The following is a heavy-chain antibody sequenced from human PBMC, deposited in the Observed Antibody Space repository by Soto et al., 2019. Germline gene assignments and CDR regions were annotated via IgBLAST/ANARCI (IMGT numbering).Heavy chain of an antibody. CDR3: ARALQGSTYRGSDAFDI. D-gene: IGHD1-26*01. J-gene: IGHJ3*02. CDR2: INAGNGNT. CDR1: GYTFTSYA. V-gene: IGHV1-3*01. Sequence: ASVKVSCKASGYTFTSYAMHWVRQAPGQRLEWMGWINAGNGNTKYSQKFQGRVTITRDTSASTAYMELSSLRSEDTAVYYCARALQGSTYRGSDAFDIGGKGKRVTVS.